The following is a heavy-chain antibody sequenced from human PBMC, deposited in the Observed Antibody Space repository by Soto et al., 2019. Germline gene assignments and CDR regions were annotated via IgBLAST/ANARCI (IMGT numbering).Heavy chain of an antibody. CDR3: ARDQGDYYGSRTYSFGMDV. CDR2: IYYTGST. CDR1: GVSIRSGGYY. Sequence: SETLSLTCTVCGVSIRSGGYYWSWIRQLPGKGLEWMGNIYYTGSTYYSPSLKSRVTLSVDTSKNQFSLKLSSVTAADTAVYYCARDQGDYYGSRTYSFGMDVWGQGTTVT. V-gene: IGHV4-31*03. J-gene: IGHJ6*02. D-gene: IGHD3-10*01.